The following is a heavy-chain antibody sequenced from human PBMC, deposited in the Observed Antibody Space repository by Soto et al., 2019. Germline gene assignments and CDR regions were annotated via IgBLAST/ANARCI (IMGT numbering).Heavy chain of an antibody. V-gene: IGHV3-23*01. Sequence: QPGGSLRLSCAVSGFTFSSYAMSWVRQAPGKGLEWVSAISGSGTYTYYADSVKGRFTISRDNSKNTLYLQMNSLRAEDTAVYYCAKDEIYRDYAVYWGQGTLVTVSS. D-gene: IGHD4-17*01. CDR1: GFTFSSYA. CDR2: ISGSGTYT. CDR3: AKDEIYRDYAVY. J-gene: IGHJ4*02.